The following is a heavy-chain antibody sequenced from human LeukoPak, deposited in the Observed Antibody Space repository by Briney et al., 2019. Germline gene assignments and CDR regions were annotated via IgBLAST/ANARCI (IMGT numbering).Heavy chain of an antibody. D-gene: IGHD1-26*01. V-gene: IGHV4-30-4*07. Sequence: PSETLSLTCAVSGGSISSGGYSWSWIRQPPGKGLEWIGYIYHNGSTYYNPSLKSRVTISEDTSKNQFSLKLSSVTAADTAVYLCAREIFSGTYGDGKYFDLWGRGTLVTVSS. CDR2: IYHNGST. J-gene: IGHJ2*01. CDR1: GGSISSGGYS. CDR3: AREIFSGTYGDGKYFDL.